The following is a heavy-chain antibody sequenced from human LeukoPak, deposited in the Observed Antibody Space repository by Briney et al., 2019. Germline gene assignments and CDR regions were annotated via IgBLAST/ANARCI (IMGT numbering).Heavy chain of an antibody. V-gene: IGHV4-59*08. Sequence: SETLSLTCTVSGGSISSYYWSWIRQPPGKGLEWIGYIYYSGSTNYNPSLKSRVTISVDTSKNQFSLKLSSVTAADTAVYYCAGSRWFGVRRPSYFDLWGRGTLVTVSS. J-gene: IGHJ2*01. CDR2: IYYSGST. D-gene: IGHD3-10*01. CDR3: AGSRWFGVRRPSYFDL. CDR1: GGSISSYY.